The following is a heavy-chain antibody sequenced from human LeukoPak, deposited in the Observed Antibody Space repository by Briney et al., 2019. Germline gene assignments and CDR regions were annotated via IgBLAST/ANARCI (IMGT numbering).Heavy chain of an antibody. CDR2: INQDGSAE. CDR3: VRLFGGVTTFDY. Sequence: GGSRRLSCAASGFSFSTYSMSWVRQAPGKGLDWVASINQDGSAEYYVDSVRGRFTISRDNAKNSLYLQVNSLRVDDTAVYYCVRLFGGVTTFDYWGQGTLVTVSS. CDR1: GFSFSTYS. D-gene: IGHD4-17*01. J-gene: IGHJ4*02. V-gene: IGHV3-7*01.